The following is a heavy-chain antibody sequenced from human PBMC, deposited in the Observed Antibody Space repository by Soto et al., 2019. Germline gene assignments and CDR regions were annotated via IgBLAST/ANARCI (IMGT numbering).Heavy chain of an antibody. CDR2: MNPNSGNT. CDR3: ATISRSRRFLEWLSPDGFDI. CDR1: GYNFTSYD. Sequence: VASVKVTCKASGYNFTSYDINWVRQATGQGLEWMGWMNPNSGNTGYAQKFQGRVTMTRDTSISTAYMELSSLRSEDTAVYYCATISRSRRFLEWLSPDGFDIWGQGTMVTVSS. V-gene: IGHV1-8*01. J-gene: IGHJ3*02. D-gene: IGHD3-3*01.